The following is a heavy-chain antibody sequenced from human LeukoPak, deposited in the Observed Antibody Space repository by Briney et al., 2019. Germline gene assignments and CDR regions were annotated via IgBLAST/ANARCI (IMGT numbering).Heavy chain of an antibody. D-gene: IGHD1-26*01. J-gene: IGHJ4*02. Sequence: TSETLSLTCAVSGGSISSNNWWSWVRQPPGQGLERIGEISLAGQTNYNPSLNGRVIMSLDKSSNQLSLHLTSVTAADTATYFCSRESGPFCPFGYWGQGTLVIVSS. CDR3: SRESGPFCPFGY. V-gene: IGHV4-4*02. CDR2: ISLAGQT. CDR1: GGSISSNNW.